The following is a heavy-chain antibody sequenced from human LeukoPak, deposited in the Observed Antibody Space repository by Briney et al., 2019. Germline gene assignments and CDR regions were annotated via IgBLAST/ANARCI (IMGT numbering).Heavy chain of an antibody. CDR2: INSDGSST. CDR1: GFTFSNYW. D-gene: IGHD3-9*01. V-gene: IGHV3-74*01. CDR3: ARSRLDILTGYGPLDY. Sequence: GGSLRLSCAASGFTFSNYWMHWVRQAPGKGLVWVSHINSDGSSTNYADSVKGRFTISRDNAKNTLYLQMNRLRAEDTAVYYCARSRLDILTGYGPLDYWGQGTLVTVSS. J-gene: IGHJ4*02.